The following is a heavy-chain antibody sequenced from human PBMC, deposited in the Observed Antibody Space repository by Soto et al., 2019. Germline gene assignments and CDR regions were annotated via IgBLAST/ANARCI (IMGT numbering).Heavy chain of an antibody. J-gene: IGHJ4*02. CDR1: GFTFSSYA. CDR2: ISGSGGST. Sequence: GGSLRLSCAASGFTFSSYAMSWVRQAPGKGLEWVSAISGSGGSTYYADSVKGRFTISRDNSKNTLYLQMNSLRAEDTAVYYCAKGDRRVTKSLAFDYWGQGTLVTVSS. CDR3: AKGDRRVTKSLAFDY. D-gene: IGHD4-17*01. V-gene: IGHV3-23*01.